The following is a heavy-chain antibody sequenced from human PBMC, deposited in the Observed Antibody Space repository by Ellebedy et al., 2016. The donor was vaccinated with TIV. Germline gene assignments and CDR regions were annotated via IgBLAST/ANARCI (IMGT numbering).Heavy chain of an antibody. CDR3: ARDRDGPGWYFDY. CDR1: GYTFTGYY. J-gene: IGHJ4*02. V-gene: IGHV1-2*04. D-gene: IGHD2-15*01. Sequence: AASVKVSCKASGYTFTGYYMHWVRQAPGQGLEWMGWINPNSGGTNYAQKLQGWVTTTRDTSISTAYMELSRLRSDDTAVYYCARDRDGPGWYFDYWGQGTLVTVSS. CDR2: INPNSGGT.